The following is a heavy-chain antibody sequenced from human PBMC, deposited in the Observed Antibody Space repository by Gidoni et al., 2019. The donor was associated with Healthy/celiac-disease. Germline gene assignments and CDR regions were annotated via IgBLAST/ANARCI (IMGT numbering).Heavy chain of an antibody. D-gene: IGHD6-13*01. V-gene: IGHV4-38-2*02. CDR2: IYHSGST. CDR3: ARAPFDIAAAGPAWFDP. CDR1: GYSISLGYY. Sequence: QVPLQSSCPGLVNPSDPLSLSCTVPGYSISLGYYWGWIRQPPGKGLEWIGSIYHSGSTYYNPSLKSRVTISVDTSKNQFSLKRSSVTAADTAVYYCARAPFDIAAAGPAWFDPWGQGTLVTVSS. J-gene: IGHJ5*02.